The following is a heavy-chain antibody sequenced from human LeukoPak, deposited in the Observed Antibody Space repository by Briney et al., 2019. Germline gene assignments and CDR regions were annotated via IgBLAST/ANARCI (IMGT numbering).Heavy chain of an antibody. V-gene: IGHV3-30*18. CDR2: ISYDGSNK. CDR1: GFTFSSYG. J-gene: IGHJ4*02. Sequence: GGSLRLSCAASGFTFSSYGMHWVRQAPGKGLEWVAVISYDGSNKYYADSVKGRFTISRDNSKNTLYLQMNSLRAEDTAVYCCAKCSDSSGWYRRGYFDYWGQGTLVTVSS. D-gene: IGHD6-19*01. CDR3: AKCSDSSGWYRRGYFDY.